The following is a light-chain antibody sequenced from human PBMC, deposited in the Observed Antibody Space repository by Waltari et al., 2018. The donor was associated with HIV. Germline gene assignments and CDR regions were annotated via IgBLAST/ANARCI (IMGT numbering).Light chain of an antibody. V-gene: IGKV3-11*01. CDR3: QQRSNWLSLS. CDR2: GAS. Sequence: EIVLTQSPATLSLSPGERATLSCRASQSVSTYLAWYQQRPGQAPRLLIYGASNRATGIPVMFSGSGSGTDFTLTISSLEPEDFAVYYCQQRSNWLSLSFGGGTKVEIK. J-gene: IGKJ4*01. CDR1: QSVSTY.